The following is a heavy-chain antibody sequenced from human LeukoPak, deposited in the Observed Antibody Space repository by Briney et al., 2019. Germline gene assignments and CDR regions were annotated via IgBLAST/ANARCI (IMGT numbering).Heavy chain of an antibody. V-gene: IGHV3-21*04. CDR3: AKVRTLVVRGVGAFDI. Sequence: PGGSLRLSCAASGFTFSSYSMNWVRQAPGKGLEWVSSISSSSSYIYYADSVKGRFTISRDNAKNSLYLQMNSLRAEDTAVYYCAKVRTLVVRGVGAFDIWGQGTMVTVSS. J-gene: IGHJ3*02. CDR1: GFTFSSYS. D-gene: IGHD3-10*01. CDR2: ISSSSSYI.